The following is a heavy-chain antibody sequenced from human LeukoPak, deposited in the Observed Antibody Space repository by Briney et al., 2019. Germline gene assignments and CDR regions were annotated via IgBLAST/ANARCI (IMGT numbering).Heavy chain of an antibody. D-gene: IGHD3-16*01. J-gene: IGHJ2*01. CDR2: IYPGDSDT. CDR3: ARHGGETNSRPWYFDL. V-gene: IGHV5-51*01. Sequence: GESLKISCKGSGYSFTSYWIGWVRQMPGKGLEWMGIIYPGDSDTRYSPSFQGQVTISADKSISTAYLQWSSLKASDTAIYYCARHGGETNSRPWYFDLWGRGTLVTVSS. CDR1: GYSFTSYW.